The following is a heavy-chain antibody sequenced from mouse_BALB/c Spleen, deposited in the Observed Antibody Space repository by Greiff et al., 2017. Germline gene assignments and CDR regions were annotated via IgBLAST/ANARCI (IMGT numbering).Heavy chain of an antibody. CDR2: INPYNDGT. D-gene: IGHD1-2*01. Sequence: VHVKQSGPELVKPGASVKMSCKASGYTFTSYVMHWVKQKPGQGLEWIGYINPYNDGTKYNEKFKGKATLTSDKSSSTAYMELSSLTSEDSAVYYCAREAHYSYAMDYWGQGTTLTVSS. CDR1: GYTFTSYV. CDR3: AREAHYSYAMDY. V-gene: IGHV1-14*01. J-gene: IGHJ2*01.